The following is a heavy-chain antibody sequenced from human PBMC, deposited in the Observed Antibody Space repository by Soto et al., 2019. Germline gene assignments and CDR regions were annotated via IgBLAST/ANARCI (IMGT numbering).Heavy chain of an antibody. CDR2: INADNGNT. D-gene: IGHD5-18*01. Sequence: ALVKGSCKPSEYTFPRYTIHWVRKAPGQRLEWMGWINADNGNTKYSQKFQDRLTITRDTSASTAYMELSSLRSEDTAVYYCARDPRSQLWTGYFDLWGRGTLVTVPQ. CDR3: ARDPRSQLWTGYFDL. V-gene: IGHV1-3*01. CDR1: EYTFPRYT. J-gene: IGHJ2*01.